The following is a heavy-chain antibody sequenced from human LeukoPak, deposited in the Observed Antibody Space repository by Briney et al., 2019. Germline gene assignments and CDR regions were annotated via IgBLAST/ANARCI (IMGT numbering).Heavy chain of an antibody. Sequence: SVKVSCKTSGGTFSDYAYNWVRQAPGQGLEWMGVFIPILGTANSTQNFQDRVTITADISTNTAYLELTSLRSEDTAVYFCAGIPVFGVVLHQVPVWGKGTTVTVSS. V-gene: IGHV1-69*10. CDR2: FIPILGTA. J-gene: IGHJ6*04. CDR3: AGIPVFGVVLHQVPV. CDR1: GGTFSDYA. D-gene: IGHD3-3*01.